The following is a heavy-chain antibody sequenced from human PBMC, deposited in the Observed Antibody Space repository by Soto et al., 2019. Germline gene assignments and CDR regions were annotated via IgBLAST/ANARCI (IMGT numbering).Heavy chain of an antibody. D-gene: IGHD5-18*01. CDR3: AREAPDTAPFDY. Sequence: SVKVSCKASGGTFSSYAISWVRQAPGQGLEWMGGIIPIFGTANYAQKFQGRVTITADESTSTAYMELSSLRSEDTAVYYCAREAPDTAPFDYWGQGTLVTVYS. CDR2: IIPIFGTA. V-gene: IGHV1-69*13. CDR1: GGTFSSYA. J-gene: IGHJ4*02.